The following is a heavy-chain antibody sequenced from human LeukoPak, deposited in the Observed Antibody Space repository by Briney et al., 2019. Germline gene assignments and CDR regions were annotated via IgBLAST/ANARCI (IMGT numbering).Heavy chain of an antibody. CDR3: ARGYCLSTSCYVGEEWFDH. D-gene: IGHD2-2*01. Sequence: SETLSLTCTVSGYSISSGYYWGWIRQPPGKGLEWIGSIYHSGSTYYNPSLKSRVTISVDTSKNQFSLKLSSVTAADTAVYYCARGYCLSTSCYVGEEWFDHWGQGTLVTVSS. V-gene: IGHV4-38-2*02. J-gene: IGHJ5*02. CDR2: IYHSGST. CDR1: GYSISSGYY.